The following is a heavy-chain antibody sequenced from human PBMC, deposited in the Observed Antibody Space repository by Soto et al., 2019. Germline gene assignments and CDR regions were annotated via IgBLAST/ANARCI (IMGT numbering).Heavy chain of an antibody. Sequence: PGESLKISCKGSGYIFTSYWIGWVRQMPGKGLEWMGIIYPGDSDTRYSPSFQGQVTISADKSISTAYLQWSSLKASDTAMYYCERKAISMYSRSSYYFDYWGQGTLVTVSS. J-gene: IGHJ4*02. D-gene: IGHD6-6*01. CDR3: ERKAISMYSRSSYYFDY. CDR2: IYPGDSDT. CDR1: GYIFTSYW. V-gene: IGHV5-51*01.